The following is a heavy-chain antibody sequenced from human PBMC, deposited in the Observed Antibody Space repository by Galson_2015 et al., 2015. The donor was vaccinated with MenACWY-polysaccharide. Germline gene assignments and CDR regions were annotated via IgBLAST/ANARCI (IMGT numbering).Heavy chain of an antibody. D-gene: IGHD3-10*01. CDR3: ARSVPRVRGVSWGGGDY. Sequence: SVKVSCKASGYTFTSYDINWVRQATGQGLEWMGWMNPNSGNTGYAQKFQGRVTMTRNTSISTAYMELSSLRSEDTAVYYCARSVPRVRGVSWGGGDYWGQGTLVTVSS. CDR1: GYTFTSYD. J-gene: IGHJ4*02. V-gene: IGHV1-8*01. CDR2: MNPNSGNT.